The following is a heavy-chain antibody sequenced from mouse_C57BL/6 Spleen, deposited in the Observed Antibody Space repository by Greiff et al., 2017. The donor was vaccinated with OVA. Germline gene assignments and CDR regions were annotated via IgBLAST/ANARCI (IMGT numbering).Heavy chain of an antibody. V-gene: IGHV1-69*01. CDR2: IDPSDSYT. D-gene: IGHD4-1*01. J-gene: IGHJ4*01. CDR1: GYTFTSYW. Sequence: QVQLQQPGAELVMPGASVKLSCKASGYTFTSYWMHWVKQRPGQGLEWIGEIDPSDSYTNYNQKFKGKSTLTVDKSSSTAYMQLSSLTSEDSAVFDCASGRLTFAMDYWGQGTSVTVST. CDR3: ASGRLTFAMDY.